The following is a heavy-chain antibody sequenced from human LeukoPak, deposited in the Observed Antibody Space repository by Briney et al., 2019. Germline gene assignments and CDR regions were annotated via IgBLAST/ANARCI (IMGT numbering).Heavy chain of an antibody. Sequence: GGSLRLSCAASGFIFSIRWMHWVRQAPGKGLVWVSHVNSDESSTNYADSVKGRFAISRDNTKNMLYLQRNSRRAEGTAVYYCASYDSYACDIGGQETMLSVS. CDR1: GFIFSIRW. J-gene: IGHJ3*02. CDR2: VNSDESST. CDR3: ASYDSYACDI. V-gene: IGHV3-74*01. D-gene: IGHD3-16*01.